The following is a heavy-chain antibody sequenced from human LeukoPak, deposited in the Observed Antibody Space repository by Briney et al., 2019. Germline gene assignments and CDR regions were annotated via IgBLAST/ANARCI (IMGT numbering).Heavy chain of an antibody. CDR3: GRHPPWRNFDF. CDR1: GGSINTNDYY. V-gene: IGHV4-39*01. J-gene: IGHJ5*01. CDR2: FGHGRNA. Sequence: SETLSLPCTLPGGSINTNDYYWGWIRQPPGKGLEWIGSFGHGRNAFYNPSLQSRVTISVDASTNQFSLRLTSVNAAATAFDSCGRHPPWRNFDFWGQGTLPTVSS.